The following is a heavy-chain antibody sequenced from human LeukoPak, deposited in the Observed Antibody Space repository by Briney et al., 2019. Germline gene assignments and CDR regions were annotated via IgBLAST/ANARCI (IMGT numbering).Heavy chain of an antibody. V-gene: IGHV3-66*01. Sequence: GGSLRLSCAASGLTVGSNYMSWVRQAPGKGLGWVSIIYSGGITHYADSVKGRFTISRDNSKNTLFLQMNSLRAEDTAVYYCARVDGSGSYYNKPLDYWGQGILVTVSS. D-gene: IGHD3-10*01. CDR2: IYSGGIT. CDR3: ARVDGSGSYYNKPLDY. J-gene: IGHJ4*02. CDR1: GLTVGSNY.